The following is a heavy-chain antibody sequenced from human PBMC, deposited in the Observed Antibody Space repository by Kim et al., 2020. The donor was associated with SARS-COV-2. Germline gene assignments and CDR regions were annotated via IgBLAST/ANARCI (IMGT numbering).Heavy chain of an antibody. CDR1: GFTFSSYA. J-gene: IGHJ4*02. Sequence: GGSLRLSCAASGFTFSSYAMSWVRQAPGKGLEWVSVIYSGGSSTYYADSVKGRFTISRDNSKNTLYLQMNSLRAEDTAVYYCAKGSRFPSSWDYWGQGTLVTVSS. CDR2: IYSGGSST. D-gene: IGHD6-13*01. V-gene: IGHV3-23*03. CDR3: AKGSRFPSSWDY.